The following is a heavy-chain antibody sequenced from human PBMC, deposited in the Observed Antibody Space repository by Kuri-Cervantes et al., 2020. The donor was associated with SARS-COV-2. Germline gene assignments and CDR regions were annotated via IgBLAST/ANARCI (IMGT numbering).Heavy chain of an antibody. J-gene: IGHJ3*02. CDR2: INYNAEST. Sequence: GGSLRLSCAGSGFTFTTFAMTWVRQAPGKGLEWFSTINYNAESTYHADAVKGRFTISRDNPQNTLFLQMDNLRVEDTATYYCAKDPWAVVVAGAFDTWGQGKMITVSS. CDR3: AKDPWAVVVAGAFDT. D-gene: IGHD2-21*01. CDR1: GFTFTTFA. V-gene: IGHV3-23*01.